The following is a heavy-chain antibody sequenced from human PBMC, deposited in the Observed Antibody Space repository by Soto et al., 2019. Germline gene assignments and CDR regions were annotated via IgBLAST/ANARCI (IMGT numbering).Heavy chain of an antibody. D-gene: IGHD2-15*01. J-gene: IGHJ6*02. CDR3: TRDVVVVVAVNYYYYGMDV. Sequence: HPGGSLRLSCTASGFTFGDYAMSWFRQAPGKGLEWVGFIRSKAYGGTTEYAASVKGRFTISRDDSKSIAYLQMNSLKTEDTAVYYCTRDVVVVVAVNYYYYGMDVWGQGTTVTVSS. CDR1: GFTFGDYA. V-gene: IGHV3-49*03. CDR2: IRSKAYGGTT.